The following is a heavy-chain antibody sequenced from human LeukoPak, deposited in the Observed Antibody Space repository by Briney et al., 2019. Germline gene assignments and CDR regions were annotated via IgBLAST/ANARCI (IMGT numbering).Heavy chain of an antibody. CDR1: GFTFSSFW. Sequence: GGSLRLSCAASGFTFSSFWMSWVRQAPGKGLEWVANIKEDGSEEYYVDSVKGQFTISRDNAKNSLYLQMNSLRAEDTAVYYCARLHTFAVVWGQGTLVTVSS. D-gene: IGHD3-3*02. J-gene: IGHJ4*02. CDR2: IKEDGSEE. CDR3: ARLHTFAVV. V-gene: IGHV3-7*01.